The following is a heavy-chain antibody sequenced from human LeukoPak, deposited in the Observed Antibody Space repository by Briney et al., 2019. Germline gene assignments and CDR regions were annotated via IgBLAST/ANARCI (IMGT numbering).Heavy chain of an antibody. CDR3: AKERWLRFFDY. CDR2: ILYDGSDQ. V-gene: IGHV3-30*18. D-gene: IGHD5-24*01. CDR1: GFIFSNNA. J-gene: IGHJ4*02. Sequence: GGSLRLSCVTSGFIFSNNAMHWIRQAPGRGLEWVAAILYDGSDQYYADSVKGRFTISRDNSKDTLHLQMNSLRAEDTAVCYCAKERWLRFFDYWGQGTLVTVSS.